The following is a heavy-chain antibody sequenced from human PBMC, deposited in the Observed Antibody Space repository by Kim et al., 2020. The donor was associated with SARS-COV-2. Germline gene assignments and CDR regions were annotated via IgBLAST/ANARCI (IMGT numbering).Heavy chain of an antibody. Sequence: GESLKISCKGSGYSFTSYWIGWVRQMPGKGLEWMGIIYPGDSDTRYSPSFQGQVTISADKSISTAYLQWSSLKASDTAMYYCARVHDFWSGYVRARYYYYGMDVWGQGTTVTVSS. CDR2: IYPGDSDT. CDR3: ARVHDFWSGYVRARYYYYGMDV. D-gene: IGHD3-3*01. J-gene: IGHJ6*02. CDR1: GYSFTSYW. V-gene: IGHV5-51*01.